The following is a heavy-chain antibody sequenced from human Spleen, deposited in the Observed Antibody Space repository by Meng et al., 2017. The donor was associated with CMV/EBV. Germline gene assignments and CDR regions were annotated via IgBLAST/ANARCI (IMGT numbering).Heavy chain of an antibody. CDR1: GGSISSSSYY. J-gene: IGHJ6*02. CDR2: IYYSGST. CDR3: ARWGQLQYYYGMDV. Sequence: SETLSLTCTVSGGSISSSSYYWGWIRQPPGKGLEWIGSIYYSGSTYYNPSLKSRVTISVDTSKNQFSLKLSSVTAAATAVYYCARWGQLQYYYGMDVWGQGTTVTVSS. D-gene: IGHD5-24*01. V-gene: IGHV4-39*01.